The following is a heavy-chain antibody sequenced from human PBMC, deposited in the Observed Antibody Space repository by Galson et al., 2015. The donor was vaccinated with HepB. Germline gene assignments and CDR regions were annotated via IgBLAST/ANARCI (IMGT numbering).Heavy chain of an antibody. CDR3: ARDSYYDFWSGYYTGYRDYYGMDV. J-gene: IGHJ6*02. D-gene: IGHD3-3*01. CDR1: GYTFTSYH. CDR2: INPSGGST. Sequence: SVKVSCKASGYTFTSYHMHWVRQAPGQGLEWMGIINPSGGSTSYAQKFQGRVTMTRDASTSTVYMELSSLRSEDTAVYYCARDSYYDFWSGYYTGYRDYYGMDVWGQGTTVTVSS. V-gene: IGHV1-46*01.